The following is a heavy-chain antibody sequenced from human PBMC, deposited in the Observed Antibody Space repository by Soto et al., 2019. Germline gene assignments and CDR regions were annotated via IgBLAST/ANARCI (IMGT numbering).Heavy chain of an antibody. J-gene: IGHJ4*02. V-gene: IGHV4-59*01. CDR2: ISYSGST. D-gene: IGHD4-17*01. CDR1: GGSISSYY. CDR3: ARARKVDYGDYGYYFDY. Sequence: SETLSLTCTVSGGSISSYYWSWIRQPPGKGLEWIGYISYSGSTNYNPSLKSRVTISVDTSKNQFSLKLSSVTAADTAVYYCARARKVDYGDYGYYFDYWGQGTLVTVSS.